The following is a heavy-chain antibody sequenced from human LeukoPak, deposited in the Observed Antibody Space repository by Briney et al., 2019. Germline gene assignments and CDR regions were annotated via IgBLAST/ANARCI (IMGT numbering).Heavy chain of an antibody. Sequence: SETLSLTCAVYGGSFSGYYWSWIRQPPGKGLEWIGEINHSGSTNYNPSLKSRVTISVDTSKNQFSLKLSSVTAADTAVYYCARTIPYSSGWYGVGCYFDYWGQGTLVTVSS. D-gene: IGHD6-19*01. CDR3: ARTIPYSSGWYGVGCYFDY. CDR2: INHSGST. J-gene: IGHJ4*02. CDR1: GGSFSGYY. V-gene: IGHV4-34*01.